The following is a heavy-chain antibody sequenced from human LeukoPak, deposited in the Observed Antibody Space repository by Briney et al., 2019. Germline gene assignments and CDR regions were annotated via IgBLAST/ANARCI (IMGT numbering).Heavy chain of an antibody. Sequence: SETLSLTCTVSGGSISSGSYYWSWIRQPAGKGLEWIGRIYTSGSTNYNPSLKSRVTTSVDTSKDQFSLKLSSVTAADTAVYYCARAPLTTEGANWFDPWGQGTLVTVSS. J-gene: IGHJ5*02. CDR3: ARAPLTTEGANWFDP. D-gene: IGHD4-11*01. V-gene: IGHV4-61*02. CDR2: IYTSGST. CDR1: GGSISSGSYY.